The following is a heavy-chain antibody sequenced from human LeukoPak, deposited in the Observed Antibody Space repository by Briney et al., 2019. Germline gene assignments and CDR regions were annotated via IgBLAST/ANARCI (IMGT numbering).Heavy chain of an antibody. V-gene: IGHV3-33*06. D-gene: IGHD3-3*01. J-gene: IGHJ4*02. CDR3: AKDGGLDYDFWSGYHRTAYYFDY. CDR1: GFTFSSYG. Sequence: GGSLRLSCAASGFTFSSYGMHWVRQAPGKGLEWVAVIWYDGSNKYYADSVKGRLTISRDNSKNTLYLQMNSLRAEDTAVYYCAKDGGLDYDFWSGYHRTAYYFDYWGQGTLVTVSS. CDR2: IWYDGSNK.